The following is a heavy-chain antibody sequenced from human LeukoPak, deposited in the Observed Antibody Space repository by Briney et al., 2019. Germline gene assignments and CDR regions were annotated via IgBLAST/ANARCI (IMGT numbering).Heavy chain of an antibody. CDR2: INPDSGGT. D-gene: IGHD3-16*01. CDR3: ARELGGSYNWFDP. Sequence: ASVKVSCKASGYTFTGYYIHWVRQAPGQGLEWMGRINPDSGGTNFAQRFQGRVTMTRDTSINTAYMELSRLRSDDTAIYYCARELGGSYNWFDPWGQGTLVTVSS. V-gene: IGHV1-2*06. J-gene: IGHJ5*02. CDR1: GYTFTGYY.